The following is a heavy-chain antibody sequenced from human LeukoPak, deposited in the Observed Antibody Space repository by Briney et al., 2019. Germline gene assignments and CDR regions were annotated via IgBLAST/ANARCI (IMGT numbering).Heavy chain of an antibody. CDR1: GGSFSGYY. V-gene: IGHV4-34*01. CDR3: ARPQGRYYYGMDV. J-gene: IGHJ6*02. CDR2: INHSGST. Sequence: SETLSLTCAVYGGSFSGYYWSWIRQPPGKGLEWIGEINHSGSTNYNPSLKSRVTISVDASKNQFSLKLSSVTAADTAVYYCARPQGRYYYGMDVWAKGPRSPSP. D-gene: IGHD6-25*01.